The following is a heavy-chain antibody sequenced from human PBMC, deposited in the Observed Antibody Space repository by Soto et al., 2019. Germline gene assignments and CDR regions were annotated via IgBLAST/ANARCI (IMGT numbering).Heavy chain of an antibody. V-gene: IGHV1-69*01. CDR2: IIPIPGTA. Sequence: QVQLVQSGAEVQKPGSSVKVSCKASGGTFSSYAISWVRQAPGQGLEWMGGIIPIPGTANYAQKFQGRVTITADESTNTAYMELSSLRSEDTAVYYCARSQGSSTSLEIYFYYYYGMDVGGQGTTVTVSS. CDR3: ARSQGSSTSLEIYFYYYYGMDV. CDR1: GGTFSSYA. J-gene: IGHJ6*02. D-gene: IGHD2-2*01.